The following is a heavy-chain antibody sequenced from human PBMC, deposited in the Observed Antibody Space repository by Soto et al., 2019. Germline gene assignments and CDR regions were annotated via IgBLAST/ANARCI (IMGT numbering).Heavy chain of an antibody. CDR1: GGSFSGYY. D-gene: IGHD3-9*01. V-gene: IGHV4-34*01. Sequence: QVQLQQWGAGLLKPSETLSLTCAVYGGSFSGYYWSWIRQPPGKGLEWIGEINHSGSTNYNPSLKDRVHNRVDTSKHQLTLQLSSVTAADTAVYSCARGRHFDWLSTGRFDYWGQGTLVPVSS. CDR3: ARGRHFDWLSTGRFDY. CDR2: INHSGST. J-gene: IGHJ4*02.